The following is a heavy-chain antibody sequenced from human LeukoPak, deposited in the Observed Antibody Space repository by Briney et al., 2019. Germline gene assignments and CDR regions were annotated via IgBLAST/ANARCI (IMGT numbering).Heavy chain of an antibody. CDR1: GYTFTGYY. CDR2: INPNSGGT. CDR3: ASITVTTSDAFDI. D-gene: IGHD4-17*01. J-gene: IGHJ3*02. Sequence: ASVKVSCTASGYTFTGYYMHWVRQAPGQGLEWMGRINPNSGGTNYAQKFQGRVTMTRDTSISTAYMELSRLRSDDTAVYYCASITVTTSDAFDIWGQGTMVTVSS. V-gene: IGHV1-2*06.